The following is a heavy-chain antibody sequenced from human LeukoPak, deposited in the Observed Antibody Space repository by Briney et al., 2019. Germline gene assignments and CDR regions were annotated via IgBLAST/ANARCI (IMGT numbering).Heavy chain of an antibody. CDR3: ARDVYSSGWYQDY. J-gene: IGHJ4*02. CDR2: IIPILGIA. CDR1: GGTFSSYA. D-gene: IGHD6-19*01. Sequence: ASVKDSCKASGGTFSSYAISWVRQAPGQGLEWMGRIIPILGIANYAQKFQGRVTITADKSTSTAYMELSSLRSEDTAVYYCARDVYSSGWYQDYWGQGTLVTVSS. V-gene: IGHV1-69*04.